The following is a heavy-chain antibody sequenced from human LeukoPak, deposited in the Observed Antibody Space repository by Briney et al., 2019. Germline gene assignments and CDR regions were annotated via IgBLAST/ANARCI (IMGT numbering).Heavy chain of an antibody. Sequence: TSETLSLTCTVSGGSISSYYWSWIRQPPGKGLEWIGSIYHSGSTYYNPSLKSRVTISVDTSKNQFSLKMSSVTAADTAVYYCARGGWIAAAGTSWFDPWGQGTLVTVSS. J-gene: IGHJ5*02. D-gene: IGHD6-13*01. CDR3: ARGGWIAAAGTSWFDP. V-gene: IGHV4-38-2*02. CDR1: GGSISSYY. CDR2: IYHSGST.